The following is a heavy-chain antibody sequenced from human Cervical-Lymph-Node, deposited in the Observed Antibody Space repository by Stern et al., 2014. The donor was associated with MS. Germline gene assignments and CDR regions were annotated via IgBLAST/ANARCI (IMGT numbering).Heavy chain of an antibody. CDR3: ALGGFGHYFEY. Sequence: VHLVESGAEVQKPGSSVKVSCRASGGTFSSSDISWVRQAPGQVLEWMGGIIPIIGTANYAQKYQGRVTITADESTSTAYMELSSLRSEDTAIYYCALGGFGHYFEYWGQGTLVTVSS. J-gene: IGHJ4*02. V-gene: IGHV1-69*01. CDR2: IIPIIGTA. D-gene: IGHD3-10*01. CDR1: GGTFSSSD.